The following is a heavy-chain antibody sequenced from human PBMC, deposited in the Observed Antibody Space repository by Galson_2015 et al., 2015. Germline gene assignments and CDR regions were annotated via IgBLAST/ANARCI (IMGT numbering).Heavy chain of an antibody. V-gene: IGHV4-38-2*02. CDR2: IYHSGST. Sequence: LSLTCTVSGYSISSGYYWGWIRQPPGKGLEWIGGIYHSGSTYYNPSLKSRVTISVDTSKNQFSLKLSSVTAADTAVYYCARVNYGDSNFDYWGQGTLVTVSS. CDR3: ARVNYGDSNFDY. J-gene: IGHJ4*02. CDR1: GYSISSGYY. D-gene: IGHD4-17*01.